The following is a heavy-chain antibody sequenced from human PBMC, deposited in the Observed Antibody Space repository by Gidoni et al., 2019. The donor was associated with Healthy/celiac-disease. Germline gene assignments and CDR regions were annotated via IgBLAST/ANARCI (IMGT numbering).Heavy chain of an antibody. D-gene: IGHD5-12*01. J-gene: IGHJ6*02. V-gene: IGHV3-23*01. CDR2: ISGSGGST. CDR1: GFTFSSYA. CDR3: AKDQGYSGYDYWGDYYGMDV. Sequence: EVQLLESGGGLVQPGGSLRLSCAASGFTFSSYAMSWVRQAPGKGLEWVSAISGSGGSTYYADSVKGRFTISRDNSKNTLYLQMNSLRAEDTAVYYCAKDQGYSGYDYWGDYYGMDVWGQGTTVTVSS.